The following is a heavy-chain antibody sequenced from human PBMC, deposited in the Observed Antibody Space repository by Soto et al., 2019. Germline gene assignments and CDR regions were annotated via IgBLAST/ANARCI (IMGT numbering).Heavy chain of an antibody. J-gene: IGHJ4*02. D-gene: IGHD2-21*02. V-gene: IGHV1-3*05. CDR2: INAGNGNT. CDR3: ARSIVVVTALDY. CDR1: GYTLTSYA. Sequence: QVQLVQSGAEEKKPGASVKVSCKASGYTLTSYAMHWMRQAPGQRLEWMGWINAGNGNTKYSQKFQGRVTITRDTSASTAYMELSSLRSEDTAVYYCARSIVVVTALDYWGQGTLVTVSS.